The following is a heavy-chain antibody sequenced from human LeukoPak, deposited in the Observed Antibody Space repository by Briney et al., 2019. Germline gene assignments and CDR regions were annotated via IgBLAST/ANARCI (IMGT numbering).Heavy chain of an antibody. J-gene: IGHJ6*02. CDR3: ARFRDGVFSGGDYYNGMDV. V-gene: IGHV3-33*01. D-gene: IGHD3-16*01. Sequence: GGSLRLSRTASGFTFSSFGMHWVRQAPGKRLEWVALIWFDGGNKHYTDSVKGRYTISRDNSNNTLYLQMNSLRVEDTAVYYCARFRDGVFSGGDYYNGMDVWGQGTTVTVSS. CDR2: IWFDGGNK. CDR1: GFTFSSFG.